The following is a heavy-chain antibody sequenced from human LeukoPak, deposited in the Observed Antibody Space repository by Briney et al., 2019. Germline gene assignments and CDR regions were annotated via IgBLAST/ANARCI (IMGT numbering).Heavy chain of an antibody. V-gene: IGHV3-11*03. CDR3: VRIPHYYDSSGYGPLDY. CDR1: GFIVSSSY. J-gene: IGHJ4*02. CDR2: ISLSSSYI. Sequence: PGGSLRLSCAASGFIVSSSYMNWARQAPEKGLEWVSYISLSSSYINYADSVKGRFTISRDNAKNSLYLQMNSLRAEDTAVYYCVRIPHYYDSSGYGPLDYWGQGTLVTVSS. D-gene: IGHD3-22*01.